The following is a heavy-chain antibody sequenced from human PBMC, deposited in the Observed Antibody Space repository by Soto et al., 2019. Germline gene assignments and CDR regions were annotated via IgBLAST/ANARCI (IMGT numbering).Heavy chain of an antibody. CDR2: IIPIFGTA. CDR1: GGTFSSYA. D-gene: IGHD2-2*02. CDR3: ARDGSRDGYYTLNSRFDY. Sequence: SVKVSCKASGGTFSSYAISWVRQAPGQGLEWMGGIIPIFGTANYAQKFQGRVTITADESTSTAYMELSSLRSEDTAVYYCARDGSRDGYYTLNSRFDYWGQGTLVTVSS. V-gene: IGHV1-69*13. J-gene: IGHJ4*02.